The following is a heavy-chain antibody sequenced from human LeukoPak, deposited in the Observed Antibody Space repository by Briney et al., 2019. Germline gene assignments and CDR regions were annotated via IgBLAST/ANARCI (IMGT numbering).Heavy chain of an antibody. V-gene: IGHV1-8*01. Sequence: ASVKVSCKASGYTFTSYDINWVRQATGQGLEWMGWMNPNSGDTGYAQKFQGRVTMTRNTSISTAYMELSSLRSEDTAVYYCARGLGGYQPLNWFDPWGQGTLVTVSS. CDR1: GYTFTSYD. CDR3: ARGLGGYQPLNWFDP. CDR2: MNPNSGDT. D-gene: IGHD5-12*01. J-gene: IGHJ5*02.